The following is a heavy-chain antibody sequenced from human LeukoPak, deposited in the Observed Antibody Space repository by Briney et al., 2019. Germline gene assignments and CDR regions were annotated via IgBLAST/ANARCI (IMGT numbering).Heavy chain of an antibody. J-gene: IGHJ4*02. CDR1: GFTFSKYW. Sequence: GGSLRLSCTASGFTFSKYWMSWVRQAPGRGLEWVANIKEDGTEKYYVDSMKGRFAISRDNAKNSLCLQMNSLTVEDTAVYYCARDDRAMSRGVPYYWGQGTLVTVSS. V-gene: IGHV3-7*03. CDR2: IKEDGTEK. CDR3: ARDDRAMSRGVPYY. D-gene: IGHD3-10*01.